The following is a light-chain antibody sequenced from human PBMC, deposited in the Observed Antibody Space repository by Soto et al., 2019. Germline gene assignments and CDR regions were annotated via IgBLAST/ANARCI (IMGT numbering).Light chain of an antibody. V-gene: IGKV1-27*01. Sequence: DIQMTQSPSSLSASLGDRVTITCRASNGISNYLAWYQQKPGKVPKLLIYGASTLQPGVPSGFSGSGSGTDFTLTNSSLQTEDVATYYCQKYNTAPLTFGGGNKVE. CDR2: GAS. J-gene: IGKJ4*01. CDR3: QKYNTAPLT. CDR1: NGISNY.